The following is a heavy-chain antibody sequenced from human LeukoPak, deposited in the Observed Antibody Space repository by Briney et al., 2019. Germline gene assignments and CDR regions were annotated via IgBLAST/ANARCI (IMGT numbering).Heavy chain of an antibody. D-gene: IGHD3-22*01. V-gene: IGHV3-30*18. CDR2: ISYDGSNK. CDR1: RFTFSNYV. Sequence: GGSLRLSCAASRFTFSNYVMHWVRQAPGKGLEWVAVISYDGSNKYYADSVKGRFTISRDNSKNTLYLQMNSLRAEDTAVYYCAKDLLTFYYDSSGYCLELDYWGQGTLVTVSS. J-gene: IGHJ4*02. CDR3: AKDLLTFYYDSSGYCLELDY.